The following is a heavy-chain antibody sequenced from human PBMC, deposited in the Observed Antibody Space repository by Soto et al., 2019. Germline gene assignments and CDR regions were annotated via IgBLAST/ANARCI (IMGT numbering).Heavy chain of an antibody. Sequence: PGGSLRLSCAASGFTFSSYGMHWVRQAPGKGLERVAVISYDGSNKYYADSVKGRFTISRDNSKNTLYLQMNSLRAEDTAVYYYAKGASYYDFWSGYLFGNWFDPWGQGTLVTVSS. CDR3: AKGASYYDFWSGYLFGNWFDP. V-gene: IGHV3-30*18. CDR2: ISYDGSNK. D-gene: IGHD3-3*01. CDR1: GFTFSSYG. J-gene: IGHJ5*02.